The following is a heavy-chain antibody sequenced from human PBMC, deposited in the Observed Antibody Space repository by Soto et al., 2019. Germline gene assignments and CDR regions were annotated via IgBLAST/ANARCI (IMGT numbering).Heavy chain of an antibody. CDR3: AKARDQQWVRLPFDY. V-gene: IGHV3-23*01. J-gene: IGHJ4*02. CDR1: GFFFSSYT. Sequence: EVQLLESGGGLVQPGGSLRLSCVGSGFFFSSYTMTWVRQAPGKGLQWVSSFSATNENTYYADSVRGRFTISRDNSKNTLFLQMNSLTAEDTAMYYSAKARDQQWVRLPFDYWGQGILVIVSS. CDR2: FSATNENT. D-gene: IGHD6-19*01.